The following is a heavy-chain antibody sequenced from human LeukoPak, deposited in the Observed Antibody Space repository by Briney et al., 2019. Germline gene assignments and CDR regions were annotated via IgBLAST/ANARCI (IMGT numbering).Heavy chain of an antibody. CDR1: GGSISSSNW. J-gene: IGHJ3*02. Sequence: PSETLSLTCAVSGGSISSSNWWSWVRQPPGKGLEWIGEIYHSGSTNYNPSLKSRVTISVDTSNNQFSLKLTSVTAADTAVYYCARVRLPTVTKDAFHIWGQGTMVTVSS. CDR2: IYHSGST. CDR3: ARVRLPTVTKDAFHI. V-gene: IGHV4-4*02. D-gene: IGHD4-17*01.